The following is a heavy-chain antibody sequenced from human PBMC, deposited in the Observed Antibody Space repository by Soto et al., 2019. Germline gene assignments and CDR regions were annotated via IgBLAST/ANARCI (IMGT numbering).Heavy chain of an antibody. D-gene: IGHD6-13*01. CDR2: NSTYNVNT. CDR3: ARAGYSTSGLGLIGTGAHGVEIDY. Sequence: QIQLVQSGTEVKKPGATVRVSCKASGYTFISYGISWVRQAPGPGLEWMGWNSTYNVNTNYAQKFQGIVTLAPATSASTAHMELRSLRPDDTAVYYCARAGYSTSGLGLIGTGAHGVEIDYWGQGTQVTVSS. CDR1: GYTFISYG. J-gene: IGHJ4*02. V-gene: IGHV1-18*01.